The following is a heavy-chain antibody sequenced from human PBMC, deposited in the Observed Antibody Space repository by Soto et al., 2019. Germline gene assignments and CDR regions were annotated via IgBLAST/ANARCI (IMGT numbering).Heavy chain of an antibody. V-gene: IGHV4-4*02. CDR1: GDSIKTETW. Sequence: QVHLQESGPGLVKPSETLSLTCAVSGDSIKTETWWSWLRQLPGTGLEWIGEIKHTGDANANPALRSRVSMSVDRTKNQFFLNLRSVSAADTAVYFCAGEGRLHWFESWGQGTLGTVSS. CDR2: IKHTGDA. CDR3: AGEGRLHWFES. J-gene: IGHJ5*01.